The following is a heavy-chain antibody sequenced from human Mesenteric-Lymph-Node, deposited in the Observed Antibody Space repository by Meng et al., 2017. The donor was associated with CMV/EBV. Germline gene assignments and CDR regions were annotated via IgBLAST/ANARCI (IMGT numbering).Heavy chain of an antibody. CDR2: IDADNGAT. J-gene: IGHJ4*02. V-gene: IGHV1-3*01. CDR3: ARVYGSVHFDY. Sequence: SCQVSGYTFFGYAIHWVRQAPGQRLEWMGWIDADNGATEYSQHFQDRVTITRDTSAGTVYMELSSLRSEDTAVYYCARVYGSVHFDYWGQGTLVTVSS. D-gene: IGHD3-10*01. CDR1: GYTFFGYA.